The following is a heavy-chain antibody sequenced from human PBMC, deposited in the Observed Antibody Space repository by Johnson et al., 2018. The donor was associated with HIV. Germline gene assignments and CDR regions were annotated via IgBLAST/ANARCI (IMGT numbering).Heavy chain of an antibody. V-gene: IGHV3-30-3*01. CDR3: TRERYLDWLLFQDYAFDI. CDR1: GFTFSSYA. Sequence: QVQLVESGGGVVQPGRSLRLSCAASGFTFSSYAMHWVRQAPGKGLEWVAVISYDGSNKYYADSVKGRFTISRDNSKNTLYLQMNSLRAEDTAVYYCTRERYLDWLLFQDYAFDIWGQGTMVTVSS. J-gene: IGHJ3*02. CDR2: ISYDGSNK. D-gene: IGHD3-9*01.